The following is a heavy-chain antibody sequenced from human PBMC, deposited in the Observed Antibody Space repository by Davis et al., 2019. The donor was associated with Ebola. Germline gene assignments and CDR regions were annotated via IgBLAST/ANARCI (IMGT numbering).Heavy chain of an antibody. V-gene: IGHV3-23*01. Sequence: GESLKISCAASGFTFSSYAMSWVRQAPGKGLEWVSAISGSGGSTYYADSVKGRFTISRDNSKNTLYLQMNSLRAEDTAVYYCAKGPDYDILTGHPYWYFDLWGRGTLVTVTS. CDR3: AKGPDYDILTGHPYWYFDL. CDR1: GFTFSSYA. D-gene: IGHD3-9*01. CDR2: ISGSGGST. J-gene: IGHJ2*01.